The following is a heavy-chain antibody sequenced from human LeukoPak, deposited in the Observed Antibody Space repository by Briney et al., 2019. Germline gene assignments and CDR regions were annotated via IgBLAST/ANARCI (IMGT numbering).Heavy chain of an antibody. CDR3: ATDRGWRTSGYYLYYFES. J-gene: IGHJ4*02. CDR1: GFILSGYF. V-gene: IGHV3-7*01. Sequence: GSPRLSCAASGFILSGYFMSWVRQAPGKGLEWVASIKHDGSEEYYVDSVRGRFTISRDNTKSSLYLQMSSLRAEDTAVYYCATDRGWRTSGYYLYYFESWGQGTLVTVSS. D-gene: IGHD3-3*01. CDR2: IKHDGSEE.